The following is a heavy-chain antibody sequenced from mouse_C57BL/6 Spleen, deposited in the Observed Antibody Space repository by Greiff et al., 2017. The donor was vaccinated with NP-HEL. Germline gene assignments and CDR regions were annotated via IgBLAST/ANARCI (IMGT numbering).Heavy chain of an antibody. D-gene: IGHD1-1*02. V-gene: IGHV3-6*01. CDR2: ISYDGSN. J-gene: IGHJ2*01. Sequence: ESGPGLVKPSQSLSLTCSVTGYSITSGYYWNWIRQFPGNKLEWMGYISYDGSNNYNPSLKNRISITRDTSKNQFFLKLNSVTTEDTATYYCASNIGGWLGDYWGQGTTLTVSS. CDR1: GYSITSGYY. CDR3: ASNIGGWLGDY.